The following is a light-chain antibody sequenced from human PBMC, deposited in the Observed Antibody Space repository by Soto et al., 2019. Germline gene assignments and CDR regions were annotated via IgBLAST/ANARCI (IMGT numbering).Light chain of an antibody. Sequence: VMPRVGLARRAPLGQQPSISCRSSQSLVYSDGNTYLSWFQQRPGQSPQLLIYLGSNRASGVPDRFSGSGSGTDFTLKISRVEAEDVGVYYCMQALQTPRTFGGGTKVDIK. CDR2: LGS. J-gene: IGKJ4*02. CDR1: QSLVYSDGNTY. V-gene: IGKV2-28*01. CDR3: MQALQTPRT.